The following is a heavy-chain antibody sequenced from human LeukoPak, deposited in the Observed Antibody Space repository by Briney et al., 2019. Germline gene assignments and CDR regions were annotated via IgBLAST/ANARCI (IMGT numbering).Heavy chain of an antibody. D-gene: IGHD2-15*01. CDR1: GGTXSSYA. CDR2: IIPILDIA. V-gene: IGHV1-69*04. J-gene: IGHJ4*02. Sequence: GASVKVSCKASGGTXSSYALSGVRQAPGQGLEWMVRIIPILDIASYAQKFQDRVTITADESTGTAYMELSSLRSEDTAIYYCARDNPPYCNGGSCYSYWGQGTLVTISS. CDR3: ARDNPPYCNGGSCYSY.